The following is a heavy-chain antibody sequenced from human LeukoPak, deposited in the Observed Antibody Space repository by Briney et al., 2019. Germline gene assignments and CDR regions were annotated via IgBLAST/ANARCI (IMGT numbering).Heavy chain of an antibody. CDR2: INHSGST. D-gene: IGHD1-26*01. J-gene: IGHJ4*02. CDR3: ARGGRGIFSYFDY. CDR1: GGSCSGYY. Sequence: PSETLSLTCAVYGGSCSGYYWSWIRQPPGKGLEWIGGINHSGSTNYNQYLKSRVTISVDTSKNQFSLKLSSVTATDTAVYYCARGGRGIFSYFDYWGQGTLVTVSS. V-gene: IGHV4-34*01.